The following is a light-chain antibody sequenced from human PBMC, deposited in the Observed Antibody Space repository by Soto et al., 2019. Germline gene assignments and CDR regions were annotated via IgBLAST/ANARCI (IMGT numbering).Light chain of an antibody. J-gene: IGLJ3*02. CDR2: DVD. Sequence: QSALTQPRSVSGSPGQSVTISCTGSSSDVGGYDYVSWYQQHPGKAPKLMIYDVDKRPSGVPDRFSGSKSGNTASLTISGLQAEDEADYYCCSFAVDYIHVMFGGGTNLTVL. CDR3: CSFAVDYIHVM. CDR1: SSDVGGYDY. V-gene: IGLV2-11*01.